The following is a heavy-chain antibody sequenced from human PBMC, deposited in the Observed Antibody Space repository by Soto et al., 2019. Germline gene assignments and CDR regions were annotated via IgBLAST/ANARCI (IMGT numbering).Heavy chain of an antibody. CDR2: VYSTGGT. CDR3: ARDLSGTGLDI. J-gene: IGHJ6*02. V-gene: IGHV4-4*07. D-gene: IGHD1-26*01. Sequence: TLSLTCNVSGDSIGRFYWSWIRQPAEKGLEWIGRVYSTGGTAYNPALKGRVTISLDRSNNHVSLEMNSVTAADTAVYFCARDLSGTGLDIWGRGTRVTVSS. CDR1: GDSIGRFY.